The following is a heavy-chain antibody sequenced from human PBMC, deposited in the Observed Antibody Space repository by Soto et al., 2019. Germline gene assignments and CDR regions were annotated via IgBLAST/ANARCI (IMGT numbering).Heavy chain of an antibody. D-gene: IGHD3-9*01. CDR2: INHSGST. CDR3: ARGRPYDILTGYYPNYLAKIFDY. CDR1: GGSFSGYY. J-gene: IGHJ4*02. V-gene: IGHV4-34*01. Sequence: SETLSLTCAVYGGSFSGYYWSWIRQPPGKGLEWIGEINHSGSTNYNPSLKSRVTISVDTSKNQFSLKLSSVTAADTAVYYCARGRPYDILTGYYPNYLAKIFDYWGQGTLVTVSS.